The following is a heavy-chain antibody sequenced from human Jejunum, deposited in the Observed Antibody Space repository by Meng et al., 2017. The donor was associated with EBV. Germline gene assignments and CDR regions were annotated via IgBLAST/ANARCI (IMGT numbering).Heavy chain of an antibody. CDR3: ARASSERLLDY. Sequence: QVQLQESGPGLVTPSGTLSLTCAVSTDFISSYEWWSWVRQPPGKGLEWLGEINQVGSTYYNPSLKSRVTISIDTSKRQFSPRLNSMTAADTAVYYCARASSERLLDYWGQGALVTVSS. J-gene: IGHJ4*02. CDR2: INQVGST. CDR1: TDFISSYEW. D-gene: IGHD1-14*01. V-gene: IGHV4-4*02.